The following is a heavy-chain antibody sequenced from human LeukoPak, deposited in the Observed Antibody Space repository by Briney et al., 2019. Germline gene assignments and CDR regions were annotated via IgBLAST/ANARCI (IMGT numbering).Heavy chain of an antibody. CDR3: AKGSGSGWYGWFAP. D-gene: IGHD6-19*01. CDR1: GFTFSYYA. Sequence: GGSLRLSCAAPGFTFSYYAMYWVRQAPGKGLEWVSSIEASGGATYYADSVKGRFTISRDNSKNTFYLQMNNLRAEDTAVYFCAKGSGSGWYGWFAPWGQGTLVTVSS. J-gene: IGHJ5*02. CDR2: IEASGGAT. V-gene: IGHV3-23*01.